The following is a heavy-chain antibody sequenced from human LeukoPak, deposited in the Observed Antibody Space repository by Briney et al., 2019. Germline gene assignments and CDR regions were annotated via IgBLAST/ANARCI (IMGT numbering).Heavy chain of an antibody. CDR1: GGSFSGYY. CDR2: INHSGST. V-gene: IGHV4-34*01. CDR3: ARRRRSVSYYFDY. J-gene: IGHJ4*02. D-gene: IGHD5/OR15-5a*01. Sequence: SETLSLTCAVYGGSFSGYYRSWIRQPPGKGLEWIGEINHSGSTNYNPSLKSRVTISVDTSKNQFSLKLSSVTAADTAVYYCARRRRSVSYYFDYWGQGTLVTVSS.